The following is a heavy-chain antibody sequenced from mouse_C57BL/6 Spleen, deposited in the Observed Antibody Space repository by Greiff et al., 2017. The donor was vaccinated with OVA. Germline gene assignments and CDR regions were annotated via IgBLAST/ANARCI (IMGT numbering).Heavy chain of an antibody. CDR1: GFNIKDYY. V-gene: IGHV14-2*01. CDR3: ARSYGSSYYFDY. CDR2: IDPEDGAT. D-gene: IGHD1-1*01. Sequence: VQLQQSGAELVKPGASVKLSCTASGFNIKDYYMHWVKQRTEQGLEWIGRIDPEDGATKYAPNFQGKATITADQSSNTAYLQLSSLTSEDTAVYYCARSYGSSYYFDYWSQGTTLTVSS. J-gene: IGHJ2*01.